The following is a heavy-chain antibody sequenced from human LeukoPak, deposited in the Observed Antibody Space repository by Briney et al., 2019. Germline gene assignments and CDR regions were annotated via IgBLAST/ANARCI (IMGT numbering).Heavy chain of an antibody. CDR2: INPNSGGT. D-gene: IGHD4-11*01. CDR1: GYTFTGYY. CDR3: AVNSNYVRYYFDY. V-gene: IGHV1-2*06. Sequence: ASVKVSCKASGYTFTGYYMHWVRQAPGQGLDWMGRINPNSGGTNYAQKFQGRVTMPRDTSISAAYMELSRLRSDDTAVYYCAVNSNYVRYYFDYWGQGTLVTVSS. J-gene: IGHJ4*02.